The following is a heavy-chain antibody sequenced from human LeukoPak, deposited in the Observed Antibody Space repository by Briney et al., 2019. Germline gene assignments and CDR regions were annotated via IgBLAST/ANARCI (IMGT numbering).Heavy chain of an antibody. CDR1: GFTFSSYA. Sequence: PGGSLRLSCAASGFTFSSYAMSWVRQAPGKGLEWVSAISGSGGSTYYADSVKGRFTISRDNSKNTLYLQMNSRRAEDTAVYYCARDEAGATSPYYFDYWGQGTLVTVSS. D-gene: IGHD1-26*01. CDR2: ISGSGGST. J-gene: IGHJ4*02. CDR3: ARDEAGATSPYYFDY. V-gene: IGHV3-23*01.